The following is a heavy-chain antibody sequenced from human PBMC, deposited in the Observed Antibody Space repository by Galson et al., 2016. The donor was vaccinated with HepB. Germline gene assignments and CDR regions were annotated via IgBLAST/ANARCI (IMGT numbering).Heavy chain of an antibody. CDR2: INHSGST. CDR1: GASFSGYY. CDR3: ARGRGFKQLQLTY. Sequence: SETLSLTCAVYGASFSGYYWSWIRQPPGKGLEWIGEINHSGSTYYNPSLKSRVTISVDTSKNQFSVKLSSVTAADTAVYYCARGRGFKQLQLTYWGQGTLVTVSS. J-gene: IGHJ4*02. V-gene: IGHV4-34*01. D-gene: IGHD5-24*01.